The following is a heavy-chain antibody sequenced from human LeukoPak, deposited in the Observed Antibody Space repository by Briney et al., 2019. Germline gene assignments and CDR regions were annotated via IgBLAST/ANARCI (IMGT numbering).Heavy chain of an antibody. D-gene: IGHD5-24*01. Sequence: SGTLSLTCTVSGGSISSSSYYWGWIRQPPGKGLEWIGSIYYSGSTYYNPSLKSRVTISVDTSKNQFSLKLSSVTAADTAVYYCARRFRKMATIGYWGQGTLVTVSS. V-gene: IGHV4-39*01. CDR3: ARRFRKMATIGY. J-gene: IGHJ4*02. CDR1: GGSISSSSYY. CDR2: IYYSGST.